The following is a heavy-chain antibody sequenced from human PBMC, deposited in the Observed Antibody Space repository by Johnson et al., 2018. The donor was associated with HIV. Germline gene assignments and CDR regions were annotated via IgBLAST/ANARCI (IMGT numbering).Heavy chain of an antibody. V-gene: IGHV3-13*01. D-gene: IGHD3-22*01. CDR3: ARERRNYSDSSGYPEYDAFDI. CDR1: GFTFSSYD. J-gene: IGHJ3*02. CDR2: ICTAGDT. Sequence: VQLVESGGDLVQPGGSLRLSCAASGFTFSSYDMHWVRQATGKGLEWVSAICTAGDTYYPGSVKGRFTISRDNARNSLYLQMNSLRGEDTALYYCARERRNYSDSSGYPEYDAFDIWGQGTMVTVSS.